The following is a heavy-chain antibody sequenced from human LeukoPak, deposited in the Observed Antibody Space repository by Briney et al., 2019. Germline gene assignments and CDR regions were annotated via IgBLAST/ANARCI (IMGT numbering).Heavy chain of an antibody. D-gene: IGHD4-17*01. J-gene: IGHJ4*02. CDR2: ISGSDGNT. Sequence: GGSLRLSCAASGFTFSRYAMSWVRQAPGKGLEWVSAISGSDGNTFYADSVKGRFTISRDNSKNTLSLQMNSLRVEDTALYYCAKDSSVPYGITDWGQGTLVTVSS. V-gene: IGHV3-23*01. CDR3: AKDSSVPYGITD. CDR1: GFTFSRYA.